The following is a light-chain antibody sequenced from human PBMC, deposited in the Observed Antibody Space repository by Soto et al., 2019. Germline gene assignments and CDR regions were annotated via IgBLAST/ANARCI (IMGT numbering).Light chain of an antibody. Sequence: DIQMTQSPFSLSASVGDRVTITCRASQDIAGRLGWYQQRPGKAPKLLIYGASSLQSGVPSRFIGSGSGTDCSLTISSLQPEDFATYYCQQTNSFPLTFGGGTKVDIK. CDR2: GAS. CDR1: QDIAGR. CDR3: QQTNSFPLT. J-gene: IGKJ4*01. V-gene: IGKV1D-12*01.